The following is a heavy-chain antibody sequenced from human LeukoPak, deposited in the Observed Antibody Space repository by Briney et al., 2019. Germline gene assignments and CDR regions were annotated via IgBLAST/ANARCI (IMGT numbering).Heavy chain of an antibody. V-gene: IGHV4-59*01. CDR1: GGSISSYY. J-gene: IGHJ5*02. CDR3: ARARQYCSGGSCYASLASRFDP. Sequence: PSETLSLTCTVSGGSISSYYWSWIRQPPGKGLEWIGYIYYSGSTNYNPSLKSRVTISVDTSKNQFSLKLSSVTAADTAVDYCARARQYCSGGSCYASLASRFDPCGQGTLVTVSS. CDR2: IYYSGST. D-gene: IGHD2-15*01.